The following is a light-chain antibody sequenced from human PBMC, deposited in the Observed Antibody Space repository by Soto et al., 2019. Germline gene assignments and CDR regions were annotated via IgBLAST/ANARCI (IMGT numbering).Light chain of an antibody. V-gene: IGKV3-20*01. Sequence: EILLTQSPDSLSLSPGDRATLSCRASQSFSSTFFAWYQQKPGQAPSLLIYGASSRATGIPDRFSGSGYGTDFTLTSSRLEPEDFAVYYCQQYASSVTFGQGTKVEIK. CDR1: QSFSSTF. CDR2: GAS. CDR3: QQYASSVT. J-gene: IGKJ1*01.